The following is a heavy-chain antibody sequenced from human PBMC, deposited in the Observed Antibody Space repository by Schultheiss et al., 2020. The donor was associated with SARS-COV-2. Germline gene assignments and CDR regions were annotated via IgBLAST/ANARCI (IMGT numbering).Heavy chain of an antibody. CDR1: GGSFSGYY. J-gene: IGHJ4*02. V-gene: IGHV4-59*12. D-gene: IGHD2-15*01. CDR3: ARGYCSGGSCYFYFDY. CDR2: IYYSGST. Sequence: SETLSLTCAVYGGSFSGYYWSWIRQPPGKGLEWIGYIYYSGSTNYNPSLKSRVTISVDTSKNQFSLKLSSVTAADTAVYYCARGYCSGGSCYFYFDYWGQGTLVTVSS.